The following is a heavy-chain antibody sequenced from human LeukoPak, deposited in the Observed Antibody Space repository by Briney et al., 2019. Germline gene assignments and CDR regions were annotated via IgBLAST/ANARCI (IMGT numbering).Heavy chain of an antibody. D-gene: IGHD1-26*01. CDR1: GYIFTSYW. CDR3: AGHWVGATYAVDY. J-gene: IGHJ4*02. V-gene: IGHV5-10-1*01. Sequence: GESLRISCKGSGYIFTSYWISWVRQMPGKGLEWMGRIDPSDSYTNYSPSFQGHVTISADKSISTAYLQWSSPNGTHTVLYYCAGHWVGATYAVDYWGQGTLVTVSS. CDR2: IDPSDSYT.